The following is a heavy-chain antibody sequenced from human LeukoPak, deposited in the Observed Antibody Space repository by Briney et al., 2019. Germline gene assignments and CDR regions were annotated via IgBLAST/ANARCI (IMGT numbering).Heavy chain of an antibody. D-gene: IGHD7-27*01. CDR1: DFNFITYA. CDR2: ISGGGDVT. Sequence: PGGSLRLSCAASDFNFITYAMSWARQAPGKGLEWVSTISGGGDVTYYADSVKGRFTISRDNSKNTLYLQMNSLRAEDTAVYYCAKDYVTANWAGWFDPWGQGTLVTVSS. V-gene: IGHV3-23*01. J-gene: IGHJ5*02. CDR3: AKDYVTANWAGWFDP.